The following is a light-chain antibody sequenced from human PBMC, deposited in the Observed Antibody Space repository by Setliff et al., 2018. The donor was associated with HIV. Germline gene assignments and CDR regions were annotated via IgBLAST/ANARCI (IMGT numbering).Light chain of an antibody. J-gene: IGLJ1*01. Sequence: QSVLTQPASVSGSPGQSIAISCTGNDSDVGTHNLVSWYQQHPGKAPQLTIFEVNKRPSGISDRFSGPKSGNTASLTISGLQAEDEADYYCSSYAGADAFDVFGTGTKVTVL. CDR3: SSYAGADAFDV. V-gene: IGLV2-23*02. CDR2: EVN. CDR1: DSDVGTHNL.